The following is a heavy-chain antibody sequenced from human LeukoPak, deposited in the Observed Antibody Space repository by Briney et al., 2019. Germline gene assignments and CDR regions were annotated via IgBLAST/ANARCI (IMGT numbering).Heavy chain of an antibody. Sequence: SVKVSCKASGGTFSSYAISWVRQAPGQGREWMGGIIPIFGTANYAQKFQGRVTITADESTSTAYMELSSLRSEDTAVYYCARGGVVVVPAAILGIDAFDIWGQGTMVTVSS. CDR1: GGTFSSYA. V-gene: IGHV1-69*13. D-gene: IGHD2-2*02. J-gene: IGHJ3*02. CDR3: ARGGVVVVPAAILGIDAFDI. CDR2: IIPIFGTA.